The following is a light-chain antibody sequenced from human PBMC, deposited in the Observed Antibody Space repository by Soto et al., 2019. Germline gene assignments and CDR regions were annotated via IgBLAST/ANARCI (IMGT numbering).Light chain of an antibody. Sequence: ETVLTQSPATLSLSPGERATLSCRASQSVSTYLAWYQQKPGQAPRLLIYDASNRATGIPGRISGSGSGTDFTLTINSLEPEDFAVYYCQQRSKWPRTFGQGTRVEI. CDR2: DAS. CDR1: QSVSTY. J-gene: IGKJ1*01. CDR3: QQRSKWPRT. V-gene: IGKV3-11*01.